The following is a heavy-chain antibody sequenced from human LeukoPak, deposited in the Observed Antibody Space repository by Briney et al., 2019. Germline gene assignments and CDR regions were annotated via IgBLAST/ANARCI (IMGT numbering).Heavy chain of an antibody. CDR3: ARRYPRGYFGY. J-gene: IGHJ4*02. CDR1: GGSISSSSYY. V-gene: IGHV4-39*07. CDR2: INHSGST. Sequence: PSETLSLTCTVSGGSISSSSYYWGWIRQPPGKGLEWIGEINHSGSTNYNPSLKSRVTISVDTSKNQFSLKLSSVTAADTAVYYCARRYPRGYFGYWGQGTLVTVSS. D-gene: IGHD3-22*01.